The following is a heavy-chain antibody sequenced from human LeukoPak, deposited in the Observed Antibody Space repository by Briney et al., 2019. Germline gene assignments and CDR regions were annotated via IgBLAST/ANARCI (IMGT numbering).Heavy chain of an antibody. CDR3: ARETAAGFDC. CDR1: GFTFSDFA. J-gene: IGHJ4*02. Sequence: PGGSLRLSCAASGFTFSDFAVGWVRQAPGKELEWVSVISGSGGTTYYADSVKGRFTISRDNSKNTLYLQMNSLRAEDTAVCYCARETAAGFDCWGQGTLVTVSS. CDR2: ISGSGGTT. D-gene: IGHD6-13*01. V-gene: IGHV3-23*01.